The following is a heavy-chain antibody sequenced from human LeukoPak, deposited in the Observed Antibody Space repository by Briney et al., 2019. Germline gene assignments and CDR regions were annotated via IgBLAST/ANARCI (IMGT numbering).Heavy chain of an antibody. CDR2: IYSSGST. J-gene: IGHJ4*02. Sequence: PSETLSLTCTVSGDSISGYYWSWIRQPAGKGLEWIGRIYSSGSTNYNPSLKSRVTMSVDTSKNQFSLKLSSVTAADTAVFYCARHKYSSSWSFDYWGQGTLVTVSS. D-gene: IGHD6-13*01. CDR1: GDSISGYY. CDR3: ARHKYSSSWSFDY. V-gene: IGHV4-4*07.